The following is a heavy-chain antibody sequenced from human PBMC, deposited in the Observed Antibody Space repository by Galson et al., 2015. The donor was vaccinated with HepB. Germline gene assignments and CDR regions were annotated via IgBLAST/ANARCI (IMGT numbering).Heavy chain of an antibody. J-gene: IGHJ4*02. D-gene: IGHD2-2*01. CDR2: ITAGGRT. V-gene: IGHV3-23*01. CDR1: GFAFGTHS. Sequence: SLRLSCAASGFAFGTHSMTWVRQAPGKGLQWVSTITAGGRTTYAESVTGRFTVSRDNPNNRVYLQMNSLRVADTAVYYCAKGTERRLTTMTSHNYFDHWGRGALVTVSS. CDR3: AKGTERRLTTMTSHNYFDH.